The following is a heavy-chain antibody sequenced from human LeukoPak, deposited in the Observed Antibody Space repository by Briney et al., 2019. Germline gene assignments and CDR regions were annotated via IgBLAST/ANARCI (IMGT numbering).Heavy chain of an antibody. Sequence: GGSLRLSCAASGFTFSDYYMSWIRQAPGKGLEWVSCISGSGTTIYYADSVKGRFTISRDNAKNSLCLQMNSLRTEDTAVYYCAPGRRGVYSWFDPWGQGTLVTVSS. CDR3: APGRRGVYSWFDP. CDR2: ISGSGTTI. CDR1: GFTFSDYY. V-gene: IGHV3-11*01. J-gene: IGHJ5*02. D-gene: IGHD1-26*01.